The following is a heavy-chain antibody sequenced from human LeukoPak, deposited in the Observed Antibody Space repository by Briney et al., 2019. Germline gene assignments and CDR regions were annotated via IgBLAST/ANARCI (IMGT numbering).Heavy chain of an antibody. Sequence: GGSLRLPCAASGFTFSNYAMRWVRQAPGKGLEWVSAISGSGGSTYYADSVKGRFTISRDNSKNTLYLQMNSLRAEDTAVYYCAKCTTRNTHYPIDYWGQGTLVTVSS. CDR2: ISGSGGST. J-gene: IGHJ4*02. D-gene: IGHD1/OR15-1a*01. CDR1: GFTFSNYA. V-gene: IGHV3-23*01. CDR3: AKCTTRNTHYPIDY.